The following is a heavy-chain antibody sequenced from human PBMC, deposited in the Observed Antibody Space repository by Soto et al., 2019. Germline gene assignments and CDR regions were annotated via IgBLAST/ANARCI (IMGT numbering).Heavy chain of an antibody. V-gene: IGHV4-34*01. CDR2: INHSGST. J-gene: IGHJ4*02. CDR1: GGSFSGYY. D-gene: IGHD6-19*01. CDR3: ARDSGQWLVHWDY. Sequence: PSETLSLTCAVYGGSFSGYYWSWIRQPPGKGLEWIGEINHSGSTNYNPSLKSRVTISVDTSKNQFSLKLSSVTAADTAVYYCARDSGQWLVHWDYWGQGTLVTVSS.